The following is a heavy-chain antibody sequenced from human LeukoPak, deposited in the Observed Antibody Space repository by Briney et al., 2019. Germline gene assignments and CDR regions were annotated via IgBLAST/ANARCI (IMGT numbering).Heavy chain of an antibody. V-gene: IGHV3-9*01. D-gene: IGHD6-13*01. Sequence: GGSLRLSCAASGFTFDDYAMHWVRQAPGKGLEWVSGISFNSGSIGYADSVKGRFTISRDNSKNTLFLQMNGLGAEDTAIYYCAKGLALPRPHYFDYWGQGILVTVSS. J-gene: IGHJ4*02. CDR3: AKGLALPRPHYFDY. CDR1: GFTFDDYA. CDR2: ISFNSGSI.